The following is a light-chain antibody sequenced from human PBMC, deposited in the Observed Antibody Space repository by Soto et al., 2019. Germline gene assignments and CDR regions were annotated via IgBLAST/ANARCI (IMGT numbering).Light chain of an antibody. CDR2: NVN. CDR3: SSSSSGGLYV. J-gene: IGLJ1*01. Sequence: QSALTQPASVSGSPGQSITISCTGTSNDVGDYKHVSWYQQSPGKVPKLLIYNVNNRPSGVSDRFPGSRSGYTASLTISGLQAEDESDYFCSSSSSGGLYVFGTGTKLTVL. V-gene: IGLV2-14*01. CDR1: SNDVGDYKH.